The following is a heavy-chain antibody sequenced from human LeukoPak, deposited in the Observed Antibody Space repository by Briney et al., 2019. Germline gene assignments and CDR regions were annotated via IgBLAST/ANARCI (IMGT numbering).Heavy chain of an antibody. Sequence: GGSLRLSCAASGFTFSSYWMHWVRQAPGEGLVWVSRINSDGSSTSYADSVKGRFTISRDNATNTLYLQMSRLRAEDTAVYYCATGERHGCDIWGQGTMVTVSS. CDR3: ATGERHGCDI. CDR2: INSDGSST. CDR1: GFTFSSYW. J-gene: IGHJ3*02. V-gene: IGHV3-74*01.